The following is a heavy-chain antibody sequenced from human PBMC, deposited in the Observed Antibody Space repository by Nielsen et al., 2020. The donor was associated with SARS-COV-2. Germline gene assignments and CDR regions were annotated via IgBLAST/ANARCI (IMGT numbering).Heavy chain of an antibody. CDR2: ISGSGGST. V-gene: IGHV3-23*01. Sequence: WICQPPGKGLEWVSAISGSGGSTYYADSVKGRFTISRDNSKNTLYLQMNSLRAEDTAVYYCAKEVRDTATSYYYYGMDVWGQGTTVTVSS. CDR3: AKEVRDTATSYYYYGMDV. J-gene: IGHJ6*02. D-gene: IGHD5-18*01.